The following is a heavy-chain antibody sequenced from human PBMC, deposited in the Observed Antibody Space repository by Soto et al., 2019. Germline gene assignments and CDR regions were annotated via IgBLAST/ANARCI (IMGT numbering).Heavy chain of an antibody. Sequence: QVQLVESGGGVVQPGRSLRLSCAASGFTFSSYAMHWVRQAPGKGLEWVAVISYDGSNKYYADSVKGRFTISRDNSKNTLYLQMNSLRAEDTAVYYCARVSGYYDSSGYLRGYFDYWGQGSLVTVSS. J-gene: IGHJ4*02. CDR2: ISYDGSNK. CDR3: ARVSGYYDSSGYLRGYFDY. V-gene: IGHV3-30-3*01. D-gene: IGHD3-22*01. CDR1: GFTFSSYA.